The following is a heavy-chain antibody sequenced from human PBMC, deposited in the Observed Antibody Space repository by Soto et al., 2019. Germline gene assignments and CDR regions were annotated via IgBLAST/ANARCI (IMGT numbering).Heavy chain of an antibody. Sequence: GESLKISCKGSGYSFAIYWIGWVRQMPGKGLEWMGIIYPDDSDIRYSPSFEGQVTVSADKSISTAYLQWSSLKASDTAIYYCARQYGSGSFDYWGQGTQVTVSS. V-gene: IGHV5-51*01. D-gene: IGHD3-10*01. CDR2: IYPDDSDI. J-gene: IGHJ4*02. CDR1: GYSFAIYW. CDR3: ARQYGSGSFDY.